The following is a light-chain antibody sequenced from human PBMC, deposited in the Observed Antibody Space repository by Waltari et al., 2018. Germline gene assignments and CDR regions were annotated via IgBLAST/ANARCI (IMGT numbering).Light chain of an antibody. CDR2: EVS. CDR1: ESLLFSDGKTY. CDR3: MQSLQRPYT. Sequence: EIVMTQTPVSLSVTPGQPPSPACTSSESLLFSDGKTYFQWYLQKPGQPPQLLIYEVSNLFSGVPDRFSGSGSGTDFTLNISRVEAEDVGVYYCMQSLQRPYTFGGGTKVEIK. V-gene: IGKV2D-29*01. J-gene: IGKJ4*01.